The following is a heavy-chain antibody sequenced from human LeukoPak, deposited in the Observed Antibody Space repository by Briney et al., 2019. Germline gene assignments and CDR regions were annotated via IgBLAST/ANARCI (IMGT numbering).Heavy chain of an antibody. D-gene: IGHD4/OR15-4a*01. CDR1: GYTFTGYY. Sequence: GASVKVSCKASGYTFTGYYMHWVRQAPGQGLEWMGWINPNSGGTNYAQKFQGRVTMTRDTSISTAFLDLGSLTSDATAIYYCARSNYGGQGAGDNWFDPWGQGTLVTVSS. V-gene: IGHV1-2*02. J-gene: IGHJ5*02. CDR3: ARSNYGGQGAGDNWFDP. CDR2: INPNSGGT.